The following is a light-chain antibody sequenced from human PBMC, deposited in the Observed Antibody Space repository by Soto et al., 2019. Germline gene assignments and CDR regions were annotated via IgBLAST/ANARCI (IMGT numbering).Light chain of an antibody. CDR1: QSVSSN. Sequence: EIVITQSPATLSVSPGERATLSCRASQSVSSNLAWYQQKPGQAPRPLIYGASSRATGIPARFSGSGSGAEFTLTISSLQPDDFATYYCQQYNSYWTFGQGTKVDI. J-gene: IGKJ1*01. V-gene: IGKV3-15*01. CDR3: QQYNSYWT. CDR2: GAS.